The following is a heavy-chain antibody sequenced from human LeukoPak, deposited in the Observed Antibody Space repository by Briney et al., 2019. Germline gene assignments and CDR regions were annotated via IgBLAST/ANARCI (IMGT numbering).Heavy chain of an antibody. V-gene: IGHV3-53*01. Sequence: GGSLRLSCAASGFTVSSNYMSWVRQAPGKGLEWVSVIYSGGSTYYADSVKGRFTISRDNSKNTLYFQMNSLRAEDTAVYYCARDDSSGYRRFDYWGQGTLVTVSS. CDR3: ARDDSSGYRRFDY. CDR2: IYSGGST. J-gene: IGHJ4*02. CDR1: GFTVSSNY. D-gene: IGHD3-22*01.